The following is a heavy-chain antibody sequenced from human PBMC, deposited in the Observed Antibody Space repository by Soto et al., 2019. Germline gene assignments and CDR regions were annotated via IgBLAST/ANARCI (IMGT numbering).Heavy chain of an antibody. CDR3: ARGKRLMGIAARCTFHI. CDR1: GGSFSGYY. D-gene: IGHD6-6*01. Sequence: PSETLSLTCAVYGGSFSGYYWSWIRQPPGKGLEWLGEINHSGSTNYNPSLKSRVTISVDTSKNKFSLKLSSVTAADTVVYYCARGKRLMGIAARCTFHISGPGTILTVAS. J-gene: IGHJ3*02. V-gene: IGHV4-34*01. CDR2: INHSGST.